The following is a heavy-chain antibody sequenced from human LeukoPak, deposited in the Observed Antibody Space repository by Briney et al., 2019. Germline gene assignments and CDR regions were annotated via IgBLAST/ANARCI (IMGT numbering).Heavy chain of an antibody. D-gene: IGHD4-11*01. V-gene: IGHV4-38-2*01. CDR2: IYHSGST. J-gene: IGHJ6*03. CDR1: GYSISSGYY. Sequence: PSETLSLTCAVSGYSISSGYYWGWIRQPPGKGLEWIGSIYHSGSTYYNPSPKSRVTISVDTSKNQFSLKLSSVTAADTAVYYCARHDYSNYDYYYYYMDVWGKGTTVTVSS. CDR3: ARHDYSNYDYYYYYMDV.